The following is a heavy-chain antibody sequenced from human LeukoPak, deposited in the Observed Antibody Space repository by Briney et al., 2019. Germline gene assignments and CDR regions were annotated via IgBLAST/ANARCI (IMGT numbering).Heavy chain of an antibody. CDR3: ARDRPLGAAAGNTFDY. CDR2: IYHSGST. V-gene: IGHV4-38-2*02. J-gene: IGHJ4*02. CDR1: GYSISSGYY. D-gene: IGHD6-13*01. Sequence: SETLSLTCTVSGYSISSGYYWGWIRQPPGKGLEWIGSIYHSGSTNYNPSLKSRVTISVDKSKNQFSLKLSSVTAADTAVYYCARDRPLGAAAGNTFDYWGQGTLVTVSS.